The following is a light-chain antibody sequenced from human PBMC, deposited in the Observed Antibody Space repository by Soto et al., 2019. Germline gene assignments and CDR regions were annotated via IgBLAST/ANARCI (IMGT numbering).Light chain of an antibody. V-gene: IGKV4-1*01. CDR1: QSVLYSPDNKNY. J-gene: IGKJ4*01. Sequence: DIVVTQSPVSLAVPLGERATINCKSSQSVLYSPDNKNYLAWYQQKPGQPPKILIYWASTRASGVPDRFNGSGSGTDXXXXXSSLQADDVALYYCQQYYSLPLTFGGGTKVENK. CDR3: QQYYSLPLT. CDR2: WAS.